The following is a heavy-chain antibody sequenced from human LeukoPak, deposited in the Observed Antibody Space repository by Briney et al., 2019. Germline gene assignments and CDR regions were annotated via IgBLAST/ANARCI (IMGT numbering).Heavy chain of an antibody. D-gene: IGHD3-10*01. J-gene: IGHJ3*02. CDR1: GGSISSYY. CDR3: ARDGDMVRGVLDAFDI. Sequence: SETLSLTCTVSGGSISSYYWSWIRQPAGRGLESIGRIYTSGSTNYNPSLKSRVTMSVDTSKNQFSLKLSSVTAADTAVYYCARDGDMVRGVLDAFDIWGQGTMVTVSS. CDR2: IYTSGST. V-gene: IGHV4-4*07.